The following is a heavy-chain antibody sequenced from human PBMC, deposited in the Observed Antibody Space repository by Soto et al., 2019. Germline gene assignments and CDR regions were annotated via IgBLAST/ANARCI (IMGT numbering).Heavy chain of an antibody. CDR1: GFTFSNYA. CDR3: AGLNTGLTGHDPFDI. V-gene: IGHV3-30-3*01. J-gene: IGHJ3*02. D-gene: IGHD4-17*01. CDR2: ISHDGSNK. Sequence: QVQLVESGGGVVQPGRSLRLSCAASGFTFSNYAMHWVRQAPGKGLEWVTVISHDGSNKYYADSVKGRFTLSRDNSKNTLSLQMNSLRPEDTAVYYCAGLNTGLTGHDPFDIWGQGTMVTVSS.